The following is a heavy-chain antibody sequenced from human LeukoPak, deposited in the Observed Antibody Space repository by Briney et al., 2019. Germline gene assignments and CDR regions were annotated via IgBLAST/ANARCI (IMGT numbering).Heavy chain of an antibody. D-gene: IGHD5-24*01. V-gene: IGHV3-33*06. CDR2: IWYDGSNK. Sequence: GGSLRLSCAASGFTFSSYGMHWVRQAPGKGLEWVAVIWYDGSNKYYADSVMGRFTISRDNSKNTLYLQMNSLRAEDTAMYYCAKDGDAYTEFYYYYMDVWGKGTTVTVSS. J-gene: IGHJ6*03. CDR3: AKDGDAYTEFYYYYMDV. CDR1: GFTFSSYG.